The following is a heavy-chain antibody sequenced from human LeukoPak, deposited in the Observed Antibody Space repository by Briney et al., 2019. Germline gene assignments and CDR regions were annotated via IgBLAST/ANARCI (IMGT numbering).Heavy chain of an antibody. CDR3: ARHHGIDSWSGYNPWSPFDP. D-gene: IGHD3-3*01. CDR2: IYHSGST. Sequence: SETLSLTCAVSGYSISSGYYWGWIRQPPGKGLEWIGSIYHSGSTYYNPSLKSRVTISVDTSKNQFSLRLSSVTAADTAVYYCARHHGIDSWSGYNPWSPFDPWGQGTLVTVSS. CDR1: GYSISSGYY. V-gene: IGHV4-38-2*01. J-gene: IGHJ5*02.